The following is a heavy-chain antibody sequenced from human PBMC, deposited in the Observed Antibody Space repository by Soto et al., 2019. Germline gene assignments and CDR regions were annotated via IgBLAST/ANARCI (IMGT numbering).Heavy chain of an antibody. V-gene: IGHV3-30*03. D-gene: IGHD2-2*01. CDR3: ASDLVVVPAATLDY. CDR2: ISYDGSNK. J-gene: IGHJ4*02. CDR1: GFTFSSYG. Sequence: QVQLVESGGGVVQPGRSLRLSCAASGFTFSSYGMHWVRQAPGKGLEWVAVISYDGSNKYYADSVKGRFTISRDNSKNTLYLPMNSLRAEDTDVYYCASDLVVVPAATLDYWGQGTLVTVSS.